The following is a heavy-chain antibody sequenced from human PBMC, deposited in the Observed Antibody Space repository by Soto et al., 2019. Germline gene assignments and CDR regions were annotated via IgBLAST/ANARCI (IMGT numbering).Heavy chain of an antibody. CDR1: GYTFTSYY. J-gene: IGHJ6*03. CDR2: INPSGGST. D-gene: IGHD3-3*01. V-gene: IGHV1-46*03. Sequence: ASVKVSCKASGYTFTSYYMHWVRQAPGQGLEWMGIINPSGGSTSYAQKFQGRVTMTRDTSTSTVYMELSSLRSEDTAVYYCATTNAVYDFWSGYLRDYYYMDVWGKGTTVNVSS. CDR3: ATTNAVYDFWSGYLRDYYYMDV.